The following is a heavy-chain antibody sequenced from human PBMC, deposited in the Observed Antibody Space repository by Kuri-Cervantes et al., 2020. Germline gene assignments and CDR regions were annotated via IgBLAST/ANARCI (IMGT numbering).Heavy chain of an antibody. CDR1: GGYFSGYY. CDR3: ARGLVGPYFDL. J-gene: IGHJ2*01. V-gene: IGHV4-34*01. Sequence: GSLRLSCAVYGGYFSGYYRSWIRQPPGKGLVWIVEVNHSGSTNYNPSLKSRVNISLDTYKNQFSLKVSSVTATDTAVYYCARGLVGPYFDLWGRDTLVTVSS. D-gene: IGHD2-2*01. CDR2: VNHSGST.